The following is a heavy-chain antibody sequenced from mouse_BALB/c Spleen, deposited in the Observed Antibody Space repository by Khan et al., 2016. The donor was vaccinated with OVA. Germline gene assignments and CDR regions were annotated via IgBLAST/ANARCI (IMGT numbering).Heavy chain of an antibody. CDR2: IWGGGGT. CDR1: GFSLSRYN. D-gene: IGHD2-14*01. J-gene: IGHJ4*01. CDR3: ARAYYPYDGYYAMDY. V-gene: IGHV2-6-4*01. Sequence: VELVESGPGLVAPSQSLSITCTVSGFSLSRYNIHWVRQPPGKGLDWLGMIWGGGGTDYTSTLKSRLSISKDNSKSQIFLKMNSLQTDDTAMYXCARAYYPYDGYYAMDYWGQGTSVTVSS.